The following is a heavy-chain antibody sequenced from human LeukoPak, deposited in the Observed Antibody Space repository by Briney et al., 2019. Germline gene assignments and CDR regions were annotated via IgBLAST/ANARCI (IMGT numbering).Heavy chain of an antibody. CDR2: INPSGGST. V-gene: IGHV1-46*01. Sequence: ASVKVSCKASGYTFTSYYMHWVRQAPGQGLEWMGIINPSGGSTSYAQKSQGRVTMTRDTSTSTVYMELSSLRSEDTAVYYCARRSPKNRYQLLSPYYYYGMDVWGQGTTVTVSS. D-gene: IGHD2-2*01. CDR1: GYTFTSYY. CDR3: ARRSPKNRYQLLSPYYYYGMDV. J-gene: IGHJ6*02.